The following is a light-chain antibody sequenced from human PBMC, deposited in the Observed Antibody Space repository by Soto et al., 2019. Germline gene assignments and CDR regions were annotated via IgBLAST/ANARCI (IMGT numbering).Light chain of an antibody. Sequence: EIVLTQYPGTLSLSPGERATLSCRASQSVSSSYLAWYQQKPGQAPRLLIYGASSRATGIPDRFSGSGSGTDFTLTISRLEPEDFAVYYCQQYGSSPQTFGQGTKLELK. CDR2: GAS. CDR1: QSVSSSY. J-gene: IGKJ2*01. V-gene: IGKV3-20*01. CDR3: QQYGSSPQT.